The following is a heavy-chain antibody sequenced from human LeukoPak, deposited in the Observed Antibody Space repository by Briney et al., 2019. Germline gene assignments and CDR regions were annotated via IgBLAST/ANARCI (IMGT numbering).Heavy chain of an antibody. V-gene: IGHV4-38-2*01. CDR3: AALGGTYSHH. J-gene: IGHJ4*02. Sequence: PSETLSLTCPVSGYTVSSGYYWGWFRQPPGKGLEGIASIRQGGSTFYNPSLKSRVTIPVDTSKNQFSLKLNSVTATDTAVYYCAALGGTYSHHWGPGTLVTVPS. CDR1: GYTVSSGYY. D-gene: IGHD3-16*01. CDR2: IRQGGST.